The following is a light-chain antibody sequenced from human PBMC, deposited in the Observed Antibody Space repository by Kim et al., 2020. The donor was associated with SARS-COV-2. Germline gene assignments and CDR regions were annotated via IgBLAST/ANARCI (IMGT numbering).Light chain of an antibody. CDR3: QTWGTGIWV. V-gene: IGLV4-69*01. CDR2: LNSDGSH. J-gene: IGLJ3*02. Sequence: SLKLPRTLRRGHSSNPFAGHQQQAEKGPRYLMTLNSDGSHSKGDGIPARFSGSSSGAERYLTISGLQSDDEADYYCQTWGTGIWVFGGGTQLTVL. CDR1: RGHSSNP.